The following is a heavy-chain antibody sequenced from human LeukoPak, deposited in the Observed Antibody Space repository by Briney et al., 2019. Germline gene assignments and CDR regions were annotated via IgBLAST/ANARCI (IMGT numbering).Heavy chain of an antibody. J-gene: IGHJ5*01. D-gene: IGHD2-21*01. Sequence: GGSLRLSCAASGFTFDKYAMSWVRQAPGKGLEGVSSVGTDGSAVYADSVKGRFTVSRDNSNNMLYLQMNSLRADDTAMYYCAKDPVRRSLFLCCSFASWGQGTLVTVSS. CDR3: AKDPVRRSLFLCCSFAS. V-gene: IGHV3-23*01. CDR1: GFTFDKYA. CDR2: VGTDGSA.